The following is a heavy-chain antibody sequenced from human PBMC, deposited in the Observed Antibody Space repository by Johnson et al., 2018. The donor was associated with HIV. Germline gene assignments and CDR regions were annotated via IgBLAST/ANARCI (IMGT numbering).Heavy chain of an antibody. CDR3: ARGGAGIAAAEDAFDI. CDR1: GFTFSSYA. V-gene: IGHV3-23*04. D-gene: IGHD6-13*01. CDR2: ISGSGGST. J-gene: IGHJ3*02. Sequence: EVQLVESGGGLVQPGGSLRLSCAASGFTFSSYAMSWVRQAPGKGLEWVSAISGSGGSTYYADSVKGRFTISRDNSKNSLYLQMNSLRAEDTAVYYCARGGAGIAAAEDAFDIWGQGTMVTVSS.